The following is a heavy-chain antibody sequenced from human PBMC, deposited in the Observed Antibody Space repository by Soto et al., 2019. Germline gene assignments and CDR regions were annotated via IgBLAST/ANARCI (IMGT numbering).Heavy chain of an antibody. Sequence: LSLTCAVSGYSISSGYYWGWIRQPPGKGLEWIGSIYHSGSTYYNPSLKSRVTISVDTSKNQFSLKLSSVTAADTAVYYCAREYSSSGDFGFDPWGQGTLVTSPQ. CDR2: IYHSGST. V-gene: IGHV4-38-2*01. D-gene: IGHD6-6*01. CDR3: AREYSSSGDFGFDP. J-gene: IGHJ5*02. CDR1: GYSISSGYY.